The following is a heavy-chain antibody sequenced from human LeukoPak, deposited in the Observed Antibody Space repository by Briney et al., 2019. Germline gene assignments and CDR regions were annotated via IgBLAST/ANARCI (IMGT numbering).Heavy chain of an antibody. J-gene: IGHJ5*02. Sequence: ASVKVSCKASGYTFTSYGIRWVRQAPGQGLEWMGWISAYNGNTNYAQKLQGRVTMTTDTSTSTAYMELRSLRSDDTAVYYCARSPYIVVVPAAIRSPRFDPWGQGTLVTVSS. V-gene: IGHV1-18*01. CDR1: GYTFTSYG. CDR2: ISAYNGNT. CDR3: ARSPYIVVVPAAIRSPRFDP. D-gene: IGHD2-2*01.